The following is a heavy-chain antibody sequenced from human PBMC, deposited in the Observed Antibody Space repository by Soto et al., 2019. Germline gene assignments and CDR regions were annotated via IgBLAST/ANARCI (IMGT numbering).Heavy chain of an antibody. J-gene: IGHJ4*02. D-gene: IGHD4-17*01. V-gene: IGHV1-69*13. CDR3: ARDKWAVTKAGKSYYFDY. Sequence: ASVKVSCKASGGTFSSYAISWVRQAPGQGLEWMGGIIPIFGTANYAQKFQGRVTITADESTSTAYMELSSLRSEDTAVYYCARDKWAVTKAGKSYYFDYWGQGTLVTVSS. CDR1: GGTFSSYA. CDR2: IIPIFGTA.